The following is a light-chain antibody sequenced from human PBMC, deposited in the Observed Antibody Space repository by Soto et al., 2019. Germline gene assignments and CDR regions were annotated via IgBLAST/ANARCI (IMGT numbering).Light chain of an antibody. J-gene: IGKJ1*01. CDR2: AAS. CDR1: QSINRY. Sequence: DIQMTQSPSSLSASVGDRVTITCRASQSINRYINWYQQKSGKAPKLLINAASSLQSGVPSRFSGSGSGTDFTLTISSLQPEDFATYYCQQSYSIPWTFGQGTKVDIK. CDR3: QQSYSIPWT. V-gene: IGKV1-39*01.